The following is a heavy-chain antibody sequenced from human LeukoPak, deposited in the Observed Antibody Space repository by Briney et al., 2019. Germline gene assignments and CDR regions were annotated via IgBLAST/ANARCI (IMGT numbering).Heavy chain of an antibody. CDR3: AREVAGTPWIDY. Sequence: SETLSLTCTVSGGSISGNKYNWGWIRQPPGKGLEWIGNIYYSGSTYYNPSLKSRVTISVDTSKNQFSLKLSSVTAADTAVYYCAREVAGTPWIDYWGQGTLVTVSS. CDR1: GGSISGNKYN. CDR2: IYYSGST. J-gene: IGHJ4*02. V-gene: IGHV4-39*02. D-gene: IGHD6-19*01.